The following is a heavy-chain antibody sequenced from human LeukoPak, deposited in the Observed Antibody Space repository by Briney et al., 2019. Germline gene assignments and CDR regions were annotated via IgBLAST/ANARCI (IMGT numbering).Heavy chain of an antibody. V-gene: IGHV3-23*01. J-gene: IGHJ4*02. CDR2: VSGSGGST. CDR1: GFTLSSYS. Sequence: GGSLRLPCAASGFTLSSYSMSWVRQAPGKGLEWVSAVSGSGGSTRYADSVKGRFTISRDNSKNTVYLQMGSLRAEDMATYYCAKGYCSTGSCQYHFDYWGQGTLVTVSS. D-gene: IGHD2-15*01. CDR3: AKGYCSTGSCQYHFDY.